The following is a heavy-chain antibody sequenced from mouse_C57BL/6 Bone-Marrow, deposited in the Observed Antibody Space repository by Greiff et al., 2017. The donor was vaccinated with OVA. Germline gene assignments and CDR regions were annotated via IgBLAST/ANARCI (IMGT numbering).Heavy chain of an antibody. Sequence: EVHLVESGGGLVKPGGSLKLSCAASGFTFSSYAMSWVRQTPEKRLEWVATISDGGSYTYYPDNVKGRFTISRDNAKNNLYLQMSHLKSEDTAMYYCARDLDGYSRGAMDYWGQGTSVTVSS. D-gene: IGHD2-3*01. J-gene: IGHJ4*01. CDR1: GFTFSSYA. CDR3: ARDLDGYSRGAMDY. V-gene: IGHV5-4*01. CDR2: ISDGGSYT.